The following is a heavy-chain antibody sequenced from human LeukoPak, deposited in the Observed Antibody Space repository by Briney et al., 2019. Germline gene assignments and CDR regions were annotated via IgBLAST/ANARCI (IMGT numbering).Heavy chain of an antibody. CDR2: INSSSSTI. V-gene: IGHV3-48*01. CDR1: GFTFRTYS. CDR3: ARLTTVTNDGVY. Sequence: PGGSLRLSCAASGFTFRTYSMNWVRQAPGKGLEWVSYINSSSSTIYYADSVKGRFTISRDNAKNSLYLQMNSLRAEDTAVYYCARLTTVTNDGVYWGQGILVTVSS. D-gene: IGHD4-17*01. J-gene: IGHJ4*02.